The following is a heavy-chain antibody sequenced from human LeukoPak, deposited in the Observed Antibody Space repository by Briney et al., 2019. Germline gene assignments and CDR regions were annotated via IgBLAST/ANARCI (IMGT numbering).Heavy chain of an antibody. CDR2: IYYSGCT. J-gene: IGHJ3*02. D-gene: IGHD1-26*01. V-gene: IGHV4-59*01. CDR1: GGSISSYY. CDR3: AGGWWELRFRHVAFDI. Sequence: SETLSLTCTVSGGSISSYYWSWIRQPPGKGLEWIGYIYYSGCTNYNPPLKSRVTISVDTSKNQFSLKLSSVTAADTAVYYCAGGWWELRFRHVAFDIWGQGTMVTVSS.